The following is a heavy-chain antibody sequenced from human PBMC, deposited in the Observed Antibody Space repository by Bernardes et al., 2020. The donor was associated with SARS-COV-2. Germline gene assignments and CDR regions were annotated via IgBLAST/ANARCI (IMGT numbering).Heavy chain of an antibody. V-gene: IGHV3-33*01. D-gene: IGHD3-22*01. CDR2: IWYDGSNK. CDR1: GFTFSSYG. J-gene: IGHJ6*02. CDR3: ARDGLQQLDTYYYDSSGYFLVSYYYGMDV. Sequence: GGSLRLSCAASGFTFSSYGMHWVRQAPGKGLEWVAVIWYDGSNKYYADSVKGRFTISRDNSKNTLYLQMNSLRAEDTAVYYCARDGLQQLDTYYYDSSGYFLVSYYYGMDVWGQGTTVTVSS.